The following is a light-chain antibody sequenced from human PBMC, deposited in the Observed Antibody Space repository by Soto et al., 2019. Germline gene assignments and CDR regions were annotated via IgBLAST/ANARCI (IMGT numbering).Light chain of an antibody. V-gene: IGLV2-14*03. Sequence: ALTQPASVSGSPGQSITVSCTGTSSDVGGYNSVSWYQQHPGKPPKLIIYEVSNRPSGVSDRFSGSKSGNTASLTISGLQAEDEADCYCSSYTSTSSYVFATGTKATVL. CDR1: SSDVGGYNS. J-gene: IGLJ1*01. CDR2: EVS. CDR3: SSYTSTSSYV.